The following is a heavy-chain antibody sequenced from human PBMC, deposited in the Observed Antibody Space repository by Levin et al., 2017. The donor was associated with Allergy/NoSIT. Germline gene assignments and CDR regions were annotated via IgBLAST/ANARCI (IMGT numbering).Heavy chain of an antibody. Sequence: GGSLRLSCAASGFTFSSYAMHWVRQAPGKGLEWVAVISYDGSNKYYADSVKGRFTISRDNSKNTLYLQMNSLRAEDTAVYYCATQRLPSYYDYVWGSYRYTLYYWGQGTLVTVSS. CDR3: ATQRLPSYYDYVWGSYRYTLYY. CDR2: ISYDGSNK. V-gene: IGHV3-30-3*01. CDR1: GFTFSSYA. D-gene: IGHD3-16*02. J-gene: IGHJ4*02.